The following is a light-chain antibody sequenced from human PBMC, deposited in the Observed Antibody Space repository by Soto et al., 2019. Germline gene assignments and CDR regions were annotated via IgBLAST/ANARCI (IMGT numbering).Light chain of an antibody. CDR2: DVN. CDR3: RSYGGSNNVV. Sequence: QSVLTQPPSASGSPGQSVTISCTGTSSDVGGYDYVSWYQQHPGKAPKLMIYDVNKRPSGVPDRFSGSKSGNTASLTVSGLQAEDESDYYCRSYGGSNNVVFGGGTQLNVL. V-gene: IGLV2-8*01. CDR1: SSDVGGYDY. J-gene: IGLJ2*01.